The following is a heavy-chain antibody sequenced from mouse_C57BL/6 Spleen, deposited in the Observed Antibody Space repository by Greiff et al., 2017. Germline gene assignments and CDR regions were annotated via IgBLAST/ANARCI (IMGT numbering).Heavy chain of an antibody. J-gene: IGHJ3*01. Sequence: EVQLQQSGPELVKPGASVKIPCKASGYTFTDYNMDWVKQSHGKSLEWIGDINPNNGGTIYNQKFKGKATLTVEKSSSTAYMELRSLTSEDTAVYYCARGSQGAYWGQGTLVTVSA. CDR3: ARGSQGAY. CDR1: GYTFTDYN. CDR2: INPNNGGT. D-gene: IGHD3-2*02. V-gene: IGHV1-18*01.